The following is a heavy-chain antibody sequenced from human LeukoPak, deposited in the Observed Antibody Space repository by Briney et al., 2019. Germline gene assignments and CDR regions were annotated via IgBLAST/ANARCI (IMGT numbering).Heavy chain of an antibody. CDR1: GGSITQTNY. J-gene: IGHJ6*02. Sequence: PSGTLSLTCDVSGGSITQTNYWTWVRQPPGKGLEWIGEVNLQGGTNYNPSLLRRVAISVDTSANHVSLQMTSVTAADTAVYYCARTVSGDYYGMDVWGQGTTVTVSS. D-gene: IGHD1-26*01. V-gene: IGHV4-4*02. CDR3: ARTVSGDYYGMDV. CDR2: VNLQGGT.